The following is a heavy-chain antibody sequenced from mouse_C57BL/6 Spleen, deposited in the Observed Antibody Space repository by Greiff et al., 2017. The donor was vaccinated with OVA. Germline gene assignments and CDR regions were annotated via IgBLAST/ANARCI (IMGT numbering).Heavy chain of an antibody. CDR2: IDPSDSET. V-gene: IGHV1-52*01. D-gene: IGHD2-3*01. CDR1: GYTFTSYW. J-gene: IGHJ3*01. CDR3: AREGGYSFAY. Sequence: QVQLQQSGAELVRPGSSVKLSCKASGYTFTSYWMHWVKQRPIQGLEWIGNIDPSDSETHYNQKFKDKATLTVDKSSSTAYMQLSSLTSEDSAVYYCAREGGYSFAYWGQGTLVTVSA.